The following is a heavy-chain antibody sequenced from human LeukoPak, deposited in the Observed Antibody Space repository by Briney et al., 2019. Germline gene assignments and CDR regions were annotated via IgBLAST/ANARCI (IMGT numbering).Heavy chain of an antibody. V-gene: IGHV4-59*08. CDR3: ARHSVVPAAPYYYYMDV. D-gene: IGHD2-2*01. J-gene: IGHJ6*03. Sequence: SETLSLTCTVSGGSISSYYWSWIRQPPGKGLEWIGYIYYSGSTNYNPSLKSRVTISVDTSKNQFSLKLSSVTAADTAVYYYARHSVVPAAPYYYYMDVWGKGTTVTVSS. CDR1: GGSISSYY. CDR2: IYYSGST.